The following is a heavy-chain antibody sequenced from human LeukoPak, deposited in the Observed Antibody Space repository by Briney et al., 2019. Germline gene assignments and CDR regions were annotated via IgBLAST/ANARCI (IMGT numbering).Heavy chain of an antibody. J-gene: IGHJ4*02. D-gene: IGHD6-13*01. CDR1: GGSFSGYY. Sequence: SETLSLTCAVYGGSFSGYYWSWIRQPPGKGLEWIGEINHSGSTNYNPSLKSRVTISVDTSKNQFSLNLSSVTAADTAVYYCATMRSSWLREIDYWGQGTLVTVSS. CDR3: ATMRSSWLREIDY. V-gene: IGHV4-34*01. CDR2: INHSGST.